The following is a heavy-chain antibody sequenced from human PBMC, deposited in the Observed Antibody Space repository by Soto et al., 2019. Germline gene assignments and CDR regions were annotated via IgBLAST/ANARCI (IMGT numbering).Heavy chain of an antibody. CDR2: ISGSGGST. V-gene: IGHV3-23*04. CDR3: AREGQLGIETFDI. J-gene: IGHJ3*02. Sequence: EVQLVESGGGLVQPGGSLRLSCGASGFTFSSYGVSWVRQAPGKGLEWVSAISGSGGSTYYADSMKGRVTISRDNSKSTLYLQMNSLRVQDTAVYYCAREGQLGIETFDIWGQGTMVTVSA. D-gene: IGHD7-27*01. CDR1: GFTFSSYG.